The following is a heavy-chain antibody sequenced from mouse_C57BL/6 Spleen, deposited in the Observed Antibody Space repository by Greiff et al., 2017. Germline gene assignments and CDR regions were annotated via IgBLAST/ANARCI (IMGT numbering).Heavy chain of an antibody. CDR3: ARWYDYDAPFDD. CDR2: ISYSGST. V-gene: IGHV3-1*01. D-gene: IGHD2-4*01. J-gene: IGHJ2*01. Sequence: VQLQQSGPGMVKPSQSLSLTCTVTGYSITSGYDWHGIRHFPGNKLEWMGYISYSGSTNYNPSLKSRISITHDTSKNHFFLKLNSVTTEDTATYYCARWYDYDAPFDDWGQGTTLTVSS. CDR1: GYSITSGYD.